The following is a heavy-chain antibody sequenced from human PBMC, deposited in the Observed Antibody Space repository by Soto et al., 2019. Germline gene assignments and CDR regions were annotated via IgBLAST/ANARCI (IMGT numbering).Heavy chain of an antibody. CDR3: ASQNYPGMNWFDP. Sequence: SVKVSCKASGGTFSSYTISWVRQAPGQGLEWKGRIIPILGIANYAQKFQGRVTNTADKSTSTAYMELSSLRSDDTAVYYCASQNYPGMNWFDPWGQGTLVTVSS. V-gene: IGHV1-69*02. J-gene: IGHJ5*02. D-gene: IGHD1-7*01. CDR2: IIPILGIA. CDR1: GGTFSSYT.